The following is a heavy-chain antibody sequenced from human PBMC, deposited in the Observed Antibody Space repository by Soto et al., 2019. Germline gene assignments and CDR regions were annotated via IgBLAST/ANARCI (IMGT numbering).Heavy chain of an antibody. Sequence: GGSLRLSCAASGFTFSSYGMHWVRQAPGKGLEWVAVISYDGSNKYYADSVKGRFTISRDNSKNTLYLQMNSLRAEDTAVYYCAKDVTPGPTFGVATNYYYYYGMDVWGQGTTVTVSS. CDR2: ISYDGSNK. CDR3: AKDVTPGPTFGVATNYYYYYGMDV. V-gene: IGHV3-30*18. D-gene: IGHD3-3*01. CDR1: GFTFSSYG. J-gene: IGHJ6*02.